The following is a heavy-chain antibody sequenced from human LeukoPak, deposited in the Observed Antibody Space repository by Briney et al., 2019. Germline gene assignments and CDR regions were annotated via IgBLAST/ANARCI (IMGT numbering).Heavy chain of an antibody. CDR2: ISSSGSPI. J-gene: IGHJ3*02. Sequence: GGSLRLSCAASGFIFSTYEMNWVRQAPGKGLEWVSYISSSGSPIYYADSVKGRFTISRDNAKNSLYLQMNSLRAEDTAVYFCARDLGDYVGYDAFDIWGQGTMVTVSP. V-gene: IGHV3-48*03. D-gene: IGHD4-17*01. CDR1: GFIFSTYE. CDR3: ARDLGDYVGYDAFDI.